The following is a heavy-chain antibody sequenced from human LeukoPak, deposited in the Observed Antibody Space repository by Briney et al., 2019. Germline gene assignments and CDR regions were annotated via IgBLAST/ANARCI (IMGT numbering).Heavy chain of an antibody. V-gene: IGHV1-18*01. Sequence: GASVKVSCKTSGYTFTSYGISWVRQAPGQGLEWMGWISAYNGNTNYAQKFQGRVTVTTETSTSTAYMEVRSLRFDDTAVYYCARLNFGSEDYWGQGTLVTVSS. CDR1: GYTFTSYG. CDR2: ISAYNGNT. CDR3: ARLNFGSEDY. D-gene: IGHD3-10*01. J-gene: IGHJ4*02.